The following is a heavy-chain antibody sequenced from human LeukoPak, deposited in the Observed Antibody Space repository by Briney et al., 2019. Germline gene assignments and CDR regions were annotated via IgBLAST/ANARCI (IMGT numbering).Heavy chain of an antibody. D-gene: IGHD4-17*01. CDR1: GYTFTSYT. V-gene: IGHV1-3*01. Sequence: VSVKVSCKASGYTFTSYTMHWVRQAPGQRLEWMGWINAGNGNTKYSQKFQGSVTFTRDTSANTAYMELSSLRSEDTAVYYCARAQFYGDPSGYWGQGTLVTVSS. CDR3: ARAQFYGDPSGY. CDR2: INAGNGNT. J-gene: IGHJ4*02.